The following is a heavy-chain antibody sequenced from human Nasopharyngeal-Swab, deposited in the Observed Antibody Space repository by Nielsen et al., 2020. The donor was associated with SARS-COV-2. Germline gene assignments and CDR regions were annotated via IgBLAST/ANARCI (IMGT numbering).Heavy chain of an antibody. CDR2: VNHSGST. CDR1: GGSLSGSY. V-gene: IGHV4-34*01. CDR3: ANWGHAFDI. D-gene: IGHD3-16*01. J-gene: IGHJ3*02. Sequence: GSLRLSCAVYGGSLSGSYWSWIRQSPGKGREWIGEVNHSGSTNYNPSLKSRVTISVDTSKNQFSLKMRSVTVADTAVYFCANWGHAFDIWGQGTMVTVSS.